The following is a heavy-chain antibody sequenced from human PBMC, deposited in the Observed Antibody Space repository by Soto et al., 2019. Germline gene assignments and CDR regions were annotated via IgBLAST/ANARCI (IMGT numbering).Heavy chain of an antibody. J-gene: IGHJ4*02. CDR3: ARGKNHEGSAAFFDY. D-gene: IGHD2-15*01. CDR2: IIPIFGTA. CDR1: GCTFSSYA. V-gene: IGHV1-69*13. Sequence: SVKVSCKASGCTFSSYAISWVRQAPGQGLEWMGGIIPIFGTANYAQKFQGRVTITADESTSTAYMELSSLRSEDTAVYYCARGKNHEGSAAFFDYWGQGPLVTAPQ.